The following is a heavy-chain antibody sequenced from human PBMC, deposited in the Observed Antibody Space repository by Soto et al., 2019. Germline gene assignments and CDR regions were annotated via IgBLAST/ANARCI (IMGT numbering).Heavy chain of an antibody. Sequence: SVKVSCKASGGTFSSYAISWVRQAPGQGLEWMGGIIPIFGTANYAQKFQGRVTITADESTSTAYMELSSLRSEDTAVYYCARATYYYDSSGYYYRYYFDYWGQGTLVTVSS. CDR1: GGTFSSYA. CDR2: IIPIFGTA. V-gene: IGHV1-69*13. J-gene: IGHJ4*02. CDR3: ARATYYYDSSGYYYRYYFDY. D-gene: IGHD3-22*01.